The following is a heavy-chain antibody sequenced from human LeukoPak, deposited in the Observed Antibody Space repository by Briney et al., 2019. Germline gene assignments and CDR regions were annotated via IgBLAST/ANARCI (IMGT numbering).Heavy chain of an antibody. J-gene: IGHJ4*02. V-gene: IGHV4-39*07. CDR1: GDSITSSSYY. CDR2: VYYSGVT. Sequence: SETLSLTCTVSGDSITSSSYYWGWIRQPPGKGLEWIGSVYYSGVTYYNPSLKSRVTISVDTSKNQFSLKLSSVTAADTAVYYCARGARGSYSYWGQGTLVTVSS. D-gene: IGHD1-26*01. CDR3: ARGARGSYSY.